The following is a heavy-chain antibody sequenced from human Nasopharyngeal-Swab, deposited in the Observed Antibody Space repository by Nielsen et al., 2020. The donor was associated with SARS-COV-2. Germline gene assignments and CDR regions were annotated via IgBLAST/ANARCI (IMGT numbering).Heavy chain of an antibody. CDR3: AKVSSPYDFWSGYYTSYYYMDV. V-gene: IGHV3-23*01. CDR2: FSGSGGST. Sequence: GGLLRFSFAASGFTFSSYALSWVRQVPGKGLDWFSAFSGSGGSTYYADPVKAGFAISRDNSKNTLNLQMSNLRAEDTAVYYCAKVSSPYDFWSGYYTSYYYMDVWGKGTTVTVSS. D-gene: IGHD3-3*01. J-gene: IGHJ6*03. CDR1: GFTFSSYA.